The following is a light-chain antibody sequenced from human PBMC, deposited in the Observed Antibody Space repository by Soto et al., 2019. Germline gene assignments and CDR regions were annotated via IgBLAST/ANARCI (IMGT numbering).Light chain of an antibody. CDR3: SSYVGSGIWV. V-gene: IGLV2-8*01. Sequence: QSVLTQPPSASGSPGQAVTISCTGTSSDVGAYKYVSWYQQYPGKAPKLMISEVSKRPSGVHDRFSGSKSGNTASLTVSGLQAEDEADYYCSSYVGSGIWVFGGGTKVTVL. J-gene: IGLJ3*02. CDR2: EVS. CDR1: SSDVGAYKY.